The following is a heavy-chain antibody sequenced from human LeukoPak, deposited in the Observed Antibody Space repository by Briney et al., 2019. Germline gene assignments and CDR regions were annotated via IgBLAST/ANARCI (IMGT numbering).Heavy chain of an antibody. CDR3: AKQSYARSLGE. V-gene: IGHV3-23*01. CDR2: TNSGGSSS. Sequence: PGGSLRLSCAASGFPFIDFSMSSVCQAPGKGLEGISTTNSGGSSSDYAESVKGRFTISRDNSKNTLYLQMSSLRVEDTAMYYCAKQSYARSLGEGGPGTLVTVSS. CDR1: GFPFIDFS. J-gene: IGHJ4*02. D-gene: IGHD2-8*01.